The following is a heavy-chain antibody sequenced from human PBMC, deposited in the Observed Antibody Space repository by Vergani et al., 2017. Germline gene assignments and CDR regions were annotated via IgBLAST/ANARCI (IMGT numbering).Heavy chain of an antibody. CDR1: GYTFTGYY. Sequence: QVQLVQSGAEVKKPGASVKVSCKASGYTFTGYYLLWVRQAPGQGLEWMGWINPNSGGTDYAQKFQGGVTMTRDTSISTAYMELSRLRSDDTAVYFCARAYCGGDCYWRSAFDIWGQGTMVTVSS. J-gene: IGHJ3*02. CDR3: ARAYCGGDCYWRSAFDI. D-gene: IGHD2-21*02. CDR2: INPNSGGT. V-gene: IGHV1-2*02.